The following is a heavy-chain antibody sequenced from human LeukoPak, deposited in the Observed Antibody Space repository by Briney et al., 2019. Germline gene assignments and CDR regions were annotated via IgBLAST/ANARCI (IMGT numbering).Heavy chain of an antibody. V-gene: IGHV3-74*01. Sequence: GGSLRLSCAASGFSFSTFWMNWVRQVPGKGLVWVSRINSDESRTNYADSVKGRFAISRDNAKNTVYLQMNSLRAEDTAVYYCTANFNYWGQGTLVTVSS. CDR3: TANFNY. J-gene: IGHJ4*02. CDR1: GFSFSTFW. CDR2: INSDESRT.